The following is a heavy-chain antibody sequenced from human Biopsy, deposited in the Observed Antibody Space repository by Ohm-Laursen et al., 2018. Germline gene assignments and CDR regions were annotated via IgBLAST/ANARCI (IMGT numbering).Heavy chain of an antibody. CDR2: IYYSGTT. CDR1: GGSISSDY. Sequence: GTLSLTCAVSGGSISSDYWSWIRQTPGKGLEWIGYIYYSGTTDYSPSLKSRVTILIDKSKNQFFLKLTSVISADTAVFFCARLYRLDDYWNDDPPDAFDVWGQGTMVTVSS. V-gene: IGHV4-59*01. CDR3: ARLYRLDDYWNDDPPDAFDV. D-gene: IGHD3-3*01. J-gene: IGHJ3*01.